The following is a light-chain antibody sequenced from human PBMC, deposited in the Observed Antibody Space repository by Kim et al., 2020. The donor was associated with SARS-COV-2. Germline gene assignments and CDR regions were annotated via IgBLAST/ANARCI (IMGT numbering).Light chain of an antibody. CDR1: QSIAGH. J-gene: IGKJ2*02. V-gene: IGKV1-39*01. Sequence: SACVGDRVTITCRASQSIAGHLNWYQQKPGKAPKVLIYAASDLQSGVPSRFTGSGSGTDFTLAISNVQPEDFATYYCQQAYTTPCTFGQGTKLEI. CDR2: AAS. CDR3: QQAYTTPCT.